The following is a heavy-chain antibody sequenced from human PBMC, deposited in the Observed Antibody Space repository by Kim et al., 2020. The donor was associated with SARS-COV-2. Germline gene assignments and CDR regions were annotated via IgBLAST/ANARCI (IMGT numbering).Heavy chain of an antibody. CDR1: GGSISSSSYY. Sequence: SETLSLTCTVSGGSISSSSYYWGWIRQPPGKGLEWIGSIYYSGSTYYNPSLKSRVTISVDTSKNQFSLKLSSVTAADTAVYYCARDWRLAVAAAIDYWGQGTLVTVSS. D-gene: IGHD6-19*01. CDR2: IYYSGST. V-gene: IGHV4-39*02. J-gene: IGHJ4*02. CDR3: ARDWRLAVAAAIDY.